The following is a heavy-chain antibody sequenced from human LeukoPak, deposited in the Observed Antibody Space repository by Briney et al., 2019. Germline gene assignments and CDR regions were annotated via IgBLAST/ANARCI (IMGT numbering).Heavy chain of an antibody. V-gene: IGHV6-1*01. CDR1: GDSVSSNSAT. D-gene: IGHD3-22*01. J-gene: IGHJ4*02. CDR2: TYYRSKWYN. Sequence: SPTLSLTFAFSGDSVSSNSATWNWIRQSPSRGLEWLGRTYYRSKWYNDDDVSVKSRITINQDTSKNPFSLQLNSVTPEDTAVYYCARWVGGYSDYWGQGTLVTVSS. CDR3: ARWVGGYSDY.